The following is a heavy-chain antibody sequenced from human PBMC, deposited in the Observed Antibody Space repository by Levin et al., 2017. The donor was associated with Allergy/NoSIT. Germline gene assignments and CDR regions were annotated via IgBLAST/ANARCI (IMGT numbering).Heavy chain of an antibody. CDR1: GASISSFY. J-gene: IGHJ5*02. CDR2: IYYIGTT. CDR3: AREHYGSGSYGWFDP. D-gene: IGHD3-10*01. V-gene: IGHV4-59*01. Sequence: SQTLSLTCNVSGASISSFYWSWIRQPPGKGLEWIGHIYYIGTTDYNPSLKSRVTMSVDTSKNQLSLKLTSVTAADTAVYHCAREHYGSGSYGWFDPWGQGILVSVSS.